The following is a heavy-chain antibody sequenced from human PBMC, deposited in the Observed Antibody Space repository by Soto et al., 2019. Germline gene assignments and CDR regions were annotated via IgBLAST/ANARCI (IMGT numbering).Heavy chain of an antibody. CDR1: GFTFSTHG. J-gene: IGHJ6*02. CDR2: TSYDGTNK. V-gene: IGHV3-30*18. CDR3: AKDLSGARWYYDALGV. D-gene: IGHD2-15*01. Sequence: HPGGSLRLSCEVSGFTFSTHGMHWVRQAPGKGLEWVAGTSYDGTNKYYARSVQGRFTISRENSMKTLYLQMNSLRTEDTAVYYCAKDLSGARWYYDALGVWGQGTTVTVSS.